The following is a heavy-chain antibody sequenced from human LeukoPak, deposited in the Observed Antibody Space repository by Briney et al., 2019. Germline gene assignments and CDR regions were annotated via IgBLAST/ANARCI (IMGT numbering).Heavy chain of an antibody. V-gene: IGHV3-30*02. Sequence: GSLRLSCAASGFTFSSYGMHWVRQAPGKGLEWVAFIRYDGSNKYYADSVKGRFTISRDNSKNTLYLQMNSLRAEDTAVYYCAKASDIVVVPALDYWGQGTLVTVSS. D-gene: IGHD2-2*01. J-gene: IGHJ4*02. CDR1: GFTFSSYG. CDR3: AKASDIVVVPALDY. CDR2: IRYDGSNK.